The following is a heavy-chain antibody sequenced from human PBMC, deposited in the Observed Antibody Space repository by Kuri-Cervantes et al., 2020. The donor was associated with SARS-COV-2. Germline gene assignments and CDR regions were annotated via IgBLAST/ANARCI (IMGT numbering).Heavy chain of an antibody. CDR1: GYTFTSYS. Sequence: ASVKVSCKASGYTFTSYSISWVRQAPGQGLEWMGWISAYNGNTNYAQKLQGRVTMTTDTSTSTAYMELRSLRSDDTAVYYCARDLIYCSSTSCYYYYYGMDVWGQGTTVTVSS. CDR2: ISAYNGNT. CDR3: ARDLIYCSSTSCYYYYYGMDV. V-gene: IGHV1-18*01. J-gene: IGHJ6*02. D-gene: IGHD2-2*01.